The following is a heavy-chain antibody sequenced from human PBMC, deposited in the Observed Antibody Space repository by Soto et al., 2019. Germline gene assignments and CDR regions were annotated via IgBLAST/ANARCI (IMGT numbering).Heavy chain of an antibody. V-gene: IGHV3-30*18. CDR3: AKDHGILSWPFFDY. CDR1: GFTFSSYG. D-gene: IGHD2-21*01. J-gene: IGHJ4*02. Sequence: QVQLVESGGGVVQPGRSLTLSCAASGFTFSSYGMHWVRQAPGKGLEWVAVISYDGSNKYYADSVKGRFTISRDNSKNTLYLQMNSLRAGDTAVYYCAKDHGILSWPFFDYWGQGTLVTVS. CDR2: ISYDGSNK.